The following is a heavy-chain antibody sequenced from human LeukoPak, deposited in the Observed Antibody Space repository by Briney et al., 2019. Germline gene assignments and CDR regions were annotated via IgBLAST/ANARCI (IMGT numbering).Heavy chain of an antibody. V-gene: IGHV4-59*01. CDR1: GASISSYY. D-gene: IGHD2/OR15-2a*01. CDR3: AGHAGLIVGEEYYFDY. CDR2: IYYSGST. J-gene: IGHJ4*02. Sequence: NSSETLSLTCTVSGASISSYYWSWIRQPPGKGLEWMGYIYYSGSTNYNPSLKSRVTISVDTSKNQFSLKLSSVTAADTAVYYCAGHAGLIVGEEYYFDYWGQGTLVTVSS.